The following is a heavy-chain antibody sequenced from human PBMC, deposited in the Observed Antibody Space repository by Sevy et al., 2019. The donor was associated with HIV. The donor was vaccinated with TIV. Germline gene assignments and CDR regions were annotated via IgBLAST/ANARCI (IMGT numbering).Heavy chain of an antibody. Sequence: ASVKVSCKASGYTFTGYYMHWVRQAPGQGLEWMGWINPNSGGTNYAQKFQGRVTMTRDTSISTAYMELSRLRSDDTAVYYCARDHCSSTSCPIYDYWGQGTLVTVSS. V-gene: IGHV1-2*02. D-gene: IGHD2-2*01. CDR3: ARDHCSSTSCPIYDY. CDR2: INPNSGGT. CDR1: GYTFTGYY. J-gene: IGHJ4*02.